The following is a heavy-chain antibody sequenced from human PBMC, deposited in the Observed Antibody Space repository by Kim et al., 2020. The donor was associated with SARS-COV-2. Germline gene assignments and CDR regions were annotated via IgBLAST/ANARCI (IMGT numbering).Heavy chain of an antibody. J-gene: IGHJ4*02. Sequence: ASVKVSCKASGGTFSSYAISWVRQAPGQGLEWMGGIIPIFGTANYAQKFQGRVTITADESTSTAYMELSSLRSEDTAVYYCARDGSSSWSQYYFDYWGQGTLVTVSS. D-gene: IGHD6-13*01. CDR3: ARDGSSSWSQYYFDY. CDR2: IIPIFGTA. CDR1: GGTFSSYA. V-gene: IGHV1-69*13.